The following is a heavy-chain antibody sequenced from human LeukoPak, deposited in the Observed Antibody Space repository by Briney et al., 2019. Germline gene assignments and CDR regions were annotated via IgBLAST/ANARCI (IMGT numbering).Heavy chain of an antibody. V-gene: IGHV3-21*01. CDR2: ISSSSSYI. J-gene: IGHJ4*02. Sequence: GGSLRLSCAASGFTFSSHSMNWVRQAPGKGLEWVSSISSSSSYIYYADSVKGRFTISRDNAKNSLYLQMNSLRAEDTAVYYCAREVDYGSGSYYFDYWGQGTLVTVSS. D-gene: IGHD3-10*01. CDR1: GFTFSSHS. CDR3: AREVDYGSGSYYFDY.